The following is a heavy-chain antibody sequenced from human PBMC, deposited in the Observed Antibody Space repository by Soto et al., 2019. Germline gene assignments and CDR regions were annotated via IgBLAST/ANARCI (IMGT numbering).Heavy chain of an antibody. CDR3: ARESYNESNVGYFDL. Sequence: QVQLQESGPGLVKPSGTLSLTCAVSRGSISSSNWWSWVSQSPGKGLEWIGAMYHTGITNYSPSLKSRVTLSVDKSKNQFFLKLSSVTAADTAVYYCARESYNESNVGYFDLWGRGTLDSGSS. J-gene: IGHJ2*01. D-gene: IGHD1-1*01. CDR2: MYHTGIT. CDR1: RGSISSSNW. V-gene: IGHV4-4*02.